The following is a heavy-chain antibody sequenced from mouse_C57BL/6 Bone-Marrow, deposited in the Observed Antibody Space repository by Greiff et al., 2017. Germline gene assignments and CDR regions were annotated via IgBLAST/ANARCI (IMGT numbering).Heavy chain of an antibody. CDR3: ARRLRYYFDY. CDR2: IYPGDGDT. D-gene: IGHD1-1*01. CDR1: GYAFSSSW. J-gene: IGHJ2*01. Sequence: VQLQESGPELVKPGASVKISCKASGYAFSSSWMNWVKQRPGKGLEWIGRIYPGDGDTNYNGKFKGKATLTADKSSSTAYMQLSSLTSEDSAVXFCARRLRYYFDYWGQGTTLTVSS. V-gene: IGHV1-82*01.